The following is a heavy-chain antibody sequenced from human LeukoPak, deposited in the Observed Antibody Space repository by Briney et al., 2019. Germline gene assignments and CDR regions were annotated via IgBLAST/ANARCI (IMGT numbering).Heavy chain of an antibody. CDR3: ARDLAGAGFFDF. V-gene: IGHV4-59*01. CDR1: GGSISSYY. Sequence: SETLSLTCTVSGGSISSYYWSWIRQPPGKGLEWIRYIYYSGSTNYNPSLKSRVTISVDTSKNQFSLKLSSVTAADTAVYYCARDLAGAGFFDFWGQGTLVTVSS. CDR2: IYYSGST. D-gene: IGHD6-19*01. J-gene: IGHJ4*02.